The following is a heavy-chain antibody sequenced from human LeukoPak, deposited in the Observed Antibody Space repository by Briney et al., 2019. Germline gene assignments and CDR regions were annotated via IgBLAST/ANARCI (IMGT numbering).Heavy chain of an antibody. CDR1: GFTFSSYG. CDR3: ARVPYYYDSSGLSLDY. D-gene: IGHD3-22*01. Sequence: GGSLRLSCAASGFTFSSYGMHWVRQAPGKGLEWVAVIWYDGSNKYYADSVKGRFTISRDNSKNTLYLLMNSLRAEDTAVYYCARVPYYYDSSGLSLDYWGQGTLVTVSS. CDR2: IWYDGSNK. J-gene: IGHJ4*02. V-gene: IGHV3-33*01.